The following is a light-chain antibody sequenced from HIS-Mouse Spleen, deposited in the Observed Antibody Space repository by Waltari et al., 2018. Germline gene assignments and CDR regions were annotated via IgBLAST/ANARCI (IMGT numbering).Light chain of an antibody. V-gene: IGLV3-25*03. J-gene: IGLJ2*01. Sequence: SYELTQPPSVSVSPGQTARITCSGDAFPKQYAYGYQQKPGQAPVLVIYKDSERPSGIPERFSGSSSGTTVTLTISGVQAEDEADYYCQSADSSGTYQDVVFGGGTKLTVL. CDR2: KDS. CDR1: AFPKQY. CDR3: QSADSSGTYQDVV.